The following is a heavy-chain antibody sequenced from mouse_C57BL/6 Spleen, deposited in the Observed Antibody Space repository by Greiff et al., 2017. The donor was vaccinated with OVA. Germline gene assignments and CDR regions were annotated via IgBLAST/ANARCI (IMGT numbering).Heavy chain of an antibody. V-gene: IGHV1-4*01. Sequence: VQLQQSGAELARPGASVKMSCKASGYTFTSYTMHWVKQRPGQGLEWIGYINPSSGYTKYNQKFKDKATLTADKSSSTAYMQLSSLTSEDSAVYYCARWPNYDYDLDYWGQGTTLTVSS. J-gene: IGHJ2*01. CDR3: ARWPNYDYDLDY. CDR1: GYTFTSYT. CDR2: INPSSGYT. D-gene: IGHD2-4*01.